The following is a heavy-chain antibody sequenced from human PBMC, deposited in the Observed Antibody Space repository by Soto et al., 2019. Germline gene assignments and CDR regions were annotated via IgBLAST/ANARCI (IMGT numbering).Heavy chain of an antibody. J-gene: IGHJ6*02. CDR2: INPSGGST. V-gene: IGHV1-46*01. D-gene: IGHD2-21*01. CDR1: GYTFTSYY. Sequence: ASVKVSCKASGYTFTSYYMHWVRQAPGQGLEWMGIINPSGGSTSYAQKFQGRVTMTRDTSTSTVYMELSSLRSEDTAVYYCARATLTSPSYSNYCYGMDVWGQGTTVTVSS. CDR3: ARATLTSPSYSNYCYGMDV.